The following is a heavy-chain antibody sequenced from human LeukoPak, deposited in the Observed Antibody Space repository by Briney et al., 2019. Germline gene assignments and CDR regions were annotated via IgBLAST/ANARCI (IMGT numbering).Heavy chain of an antibody. V-gene: IGHV3-23*01. CDR2: ISGSGGST. CDR3: AKVASSWSEYWFDP. Sequence: GGSLRLSCAASGFTFSSFGMSWVRQAPGKGLEWVSAISGSGGSTYFADSVKGRFTISRDNSKNTLYLQMNSLRAEDTAVYYCAKVASSWSEYWFDPWGQGTLVTVSS. CDR1: GFTFSSFG. J-gene: IGHJ5*02. D-gene: IGHD6-13*01.